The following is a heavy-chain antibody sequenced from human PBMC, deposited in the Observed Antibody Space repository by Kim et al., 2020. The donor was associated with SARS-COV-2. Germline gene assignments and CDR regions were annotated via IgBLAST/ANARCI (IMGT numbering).Heavy chain of an antibody. Sequence: GGSLRLSCVASGFTFSSYAMTWVRQAPGKGLEWVSVISASGDSTYYTDSVKGRFTISRDNSKNTLYLQMNSLRDTAVYYCATNWNGYYWGQGTLVTVSS. CDR1: GFTFSSYA. CDR2: ISASGDST. V-gene: IGHV3-23*01. CDR3: ATNWNGYY. D-gene: IGHD1-1*01. J-gene: IGHJ4*02.